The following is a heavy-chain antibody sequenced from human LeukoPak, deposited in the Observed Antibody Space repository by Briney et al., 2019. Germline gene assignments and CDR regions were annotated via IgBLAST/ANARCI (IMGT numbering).Heavy chain of an antibody. CDR3: AKGGAQQAVYFFDY. J-gene: IGHJ4*02. CDR1: GFTFSIYA. V-gene: IGHV3-23*01. Sequence: PGGSLSLSCAASGFTFSIYAMTWVRQAPGKGLEWVSGINGISGETYYADSVKGRFTISRDNSRNTLFLQMSSLRPDDTAVYYCAKGGAQQAVYFFDYWGQGTPVTVSS. D-gene: IGHD6-19*01. CDR2: INGISGET.